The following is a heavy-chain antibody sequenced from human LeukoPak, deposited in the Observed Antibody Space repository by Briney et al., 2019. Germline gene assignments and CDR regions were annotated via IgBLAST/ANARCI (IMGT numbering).Heavy chain of an antibody. CDR3: ARGHYYGSGSYVVAFDI. J-gene: IGHJ3*02. CDR2: IIPIFGTA. Sequence: GASVKVSCKASGGTFSSYAISWVRQAPGQGLEWMGGIIPIFGTANYAQKFQGRVTITADESTSTAYMELRSLRSDDTAVYYCARGHYYGSGSYVVAFDIWGQGTMVTVS. CDR1: GGTFSSYA. D-gene: IGHD3-10*01. V-gene: IGHV1-69*13.